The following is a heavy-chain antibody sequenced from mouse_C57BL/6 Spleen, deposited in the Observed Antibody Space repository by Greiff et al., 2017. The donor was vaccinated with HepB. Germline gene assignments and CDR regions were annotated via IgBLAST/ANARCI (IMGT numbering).Heavy chain of an antibody. Sequence: QVQLQQPGAELVMPGASVKLSCKASGYTFTSYWMHWVKQRPGQGLEWIGEIDPSDSYTNYNQKFKGKSTLTVDKSSSTAYMQLSSLTSEDSAVYYCARGVKEFRVFAYWGQGTLVTVSA. CDR3: ARGVKEFRVFAY. V-gene: IGHV1-69*01. CDR2: IDPSDSYT. D-gene: IGHD1-3*01. J-gene: IGHJ3*01. CDR1: GYTFTSYW.